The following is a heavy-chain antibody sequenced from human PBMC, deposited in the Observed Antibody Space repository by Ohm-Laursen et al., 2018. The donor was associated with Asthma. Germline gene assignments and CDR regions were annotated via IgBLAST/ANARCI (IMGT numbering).Heavy chain of an antibody. J-gene: IGHJ4*02. CDR2: ISSDGSYK. CDR3: ARRSKFCYDTSHCFFDY. D-gene: IGHD2-2*01. V-gene: IGHV3-30*04. CDR1: GFILSSYA. Sequence: SLRHSCAASGFILSSYAMHWFRQPPAKRRAWVAFISSDGSYKFHAKTVKSRIIPSRDYSKNTLYLEMNSLRAEDAAVYYCARRSKFCYDTSHCFFDYWGQGTLVTVSS.